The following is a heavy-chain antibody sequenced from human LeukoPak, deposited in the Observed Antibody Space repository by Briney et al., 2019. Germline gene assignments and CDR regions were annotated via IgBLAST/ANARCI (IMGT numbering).Heavy chain of an antibody. Sequence: SETLSLTCAVYGGSFSGYYWSWIRQPPGKGLEWIGEINHSGSTNYNPSLKSRVTISVDTSKNQFSLKLSSVTAADTAVYYCARGRGNLIAARLDYWGQGNLVTVSS. CDR3: ARGRGNLIAARLDY. CDR2: INHSGST. CDR1: GGSFSGYY. D-gene: IGHD6-6*01. V-gene: IGHV4-34*01. J-gene: IGHJ4*02.